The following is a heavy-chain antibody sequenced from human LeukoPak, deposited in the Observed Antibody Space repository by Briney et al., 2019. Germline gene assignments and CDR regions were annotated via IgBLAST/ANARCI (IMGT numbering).Heavy chain of an antibody. Sequence: PGRSLRLSCAASGFTFSSFAMHWVRQAPGKGLEWVAVVSYYGSNKYYADSVKGRFTISRDNSKNTLYLQMNSLRAEDTAVYYCARSRVWFGELLYSDWFDPWGQGTLVTVSS. V-gene: IGHV3-30*04. D-gene: IGHD3-10*01. J-gene: IGHJ5*02. CDR2: VSYYGSNK. CDR3: ARSRVWFGELLYSDWFDP. CDR1: GFTFSSFA.